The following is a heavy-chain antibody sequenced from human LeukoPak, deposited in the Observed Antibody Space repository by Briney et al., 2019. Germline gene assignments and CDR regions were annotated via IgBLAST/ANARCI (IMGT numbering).Heavy chain of an antibody. CDR3: ARGWSSGWYGDFDY. D-gene: IGHD6-19*01. CDR1: GGSISSYY. J-gene: IGHJ4*02. V-gene: IGHV4-59*01. CDR2: IYYSGST. Sequence: SETLSLTCTVSGGSISSYYWSWIRQPPGKGLEWIGYIYYSGSTNFNPSLKSRVTISVDTSKNQFSLKLSSVTAADTAVYYCARGWSSGWYGDFDYWGQGTLVTVSS.